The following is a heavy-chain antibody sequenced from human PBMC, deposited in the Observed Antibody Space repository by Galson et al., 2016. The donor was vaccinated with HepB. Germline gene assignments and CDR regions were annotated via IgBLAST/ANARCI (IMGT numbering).Heavy chain of an antibody. CDR2: IPSNGIGA. CDR1: GFTFDSYA. V-gene: IGHV3-23*05. J-gene: IGHJ4*02. D-gene: IGHD3-3*01. CDR3: GKDLDTSGYDLFGSWVS. Sequence: SLRLSCADSGFTFDSYAMSWVRQAPGKGLEWISGIPSNGIGAQYAGAVKGRFIISRDNSKNGFYLQMKSLRAEDTAKYYCGKDLDTSGYDLFGSWVSWGQVILVIVSS.